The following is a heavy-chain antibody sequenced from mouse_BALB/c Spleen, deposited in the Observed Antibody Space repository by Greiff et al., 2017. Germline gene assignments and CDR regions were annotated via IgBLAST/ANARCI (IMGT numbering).Heavy chain of an antibody. J-gene: IGHJ4*01. D-gene: IGHD2-12*01. V-gene: IGHV5-12-1*01. CDR3: ARPYYYNYAMDY. Sequence: EVMLVESGGGLVKPGGSLKLSCAASGFAFSSYDMSWVRQTPEKRLEWVAYISSGGGSTYYPDTVKGRFTISRDNAKNTLYLQMSSLKSEDTAMYYCARPYYYNYAMDYWGQGTSVTVSS. CDR2: ISSGGGST. CDR1: GFAFSSYD.